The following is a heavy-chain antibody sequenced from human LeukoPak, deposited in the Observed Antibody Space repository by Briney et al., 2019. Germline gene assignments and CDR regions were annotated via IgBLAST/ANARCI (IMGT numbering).Heavy chain of an antibody. Sequence: ASVKVPCKVSGYTLTELSMHWVRQAPGKGLEWMGGFDPEDGETIYAQKFRGRVTMTEDTSTDTAYMELSSLRSEDTAVYYCAVRYFDWLERNWFDPWGQGTLVTVSS. CDR1: GYTLTELS. V-gene: IGHV1-24*01. CDR3: AVRYFDWLERNWFDP. J-gene: IGHJ5*02. CDR2: FDPEDGET. D-gene: IGHD3-9*01.